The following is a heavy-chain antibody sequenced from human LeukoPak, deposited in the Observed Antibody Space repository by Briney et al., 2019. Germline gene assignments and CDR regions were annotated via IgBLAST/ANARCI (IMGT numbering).Heavy chain of an antibody. CDR1: GYTFTSYG. J-gene: IGHJ6*03. V-gene: IGHV1-18*01. Sequence: GASVKVSCKASGYTFTSYGMSWVRQAPGQGLEWMGWISTNNGNTNYAQKLQGRVTMTTDISTSTAYMELRSLRSDDTAVYYCARKAVAGALRYYYMDVWGKGTTVTVSS. CDR2: ISTNNGNT. CDR3: ARKAVAGALRYYYMDV. D-gene: IGHD6-19*01.